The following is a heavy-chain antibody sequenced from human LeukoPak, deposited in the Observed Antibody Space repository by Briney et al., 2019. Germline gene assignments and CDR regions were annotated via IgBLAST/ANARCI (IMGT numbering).Heavy chain of an antibody. CDR1: GFTFSSYG. Sequence: AGGSLRLSCAASGFTFSSYGMHWVRQAPGKGLEWVAVISYDGSNKYYADSVKGRFTISRDNSKNTLYLQMNSLRAEDTAVYYCAKDEAAVAGTYFDYWGQGTLVTVSS. CDR2: ISYDGSNK. V-gene: IGHV3-30*18. J-gene: IGHJ4*02. CDR3: AKDEAAVAGTYFDY. D-gene: IGHD6-19*01.